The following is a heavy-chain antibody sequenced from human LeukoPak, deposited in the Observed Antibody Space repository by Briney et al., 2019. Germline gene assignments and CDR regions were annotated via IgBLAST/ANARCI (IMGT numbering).Heavy chain of an antibody. V-gene: IGHV1-69*13. J-gene: IGHJ4*02. CDR2: IIPIFGTA. CDR3: ASFGKRYCSSTSCLDY. D-gene: IGHD2-2*01. Sequence: GASVKVSCKASGGTFSSYAISWLRQAPGQGLEWMGGIIPIFGTANYAQKFQGRVTITADESTSTAYMELSSLRSEDTAVYYCASFGKRYCSSTSCLDYWGQGTLVTVSS. CDR1: GGTFSSYA.